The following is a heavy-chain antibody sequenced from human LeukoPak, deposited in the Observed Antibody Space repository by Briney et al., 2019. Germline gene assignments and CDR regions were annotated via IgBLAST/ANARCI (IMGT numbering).Heavy chain of an antibody. V-gene: IGHV4-34*01. CDR3: ARQKGKWFLIDY. CDR1: GGSFSGYY. CDR2: INHSGST. D-gene: IGHD3-22*01. J-gene: IGHJ4*02. Sequence: SETLSLTCAVYGGSFSGYYWSWIRQPPGKGLEWIGEINHSGSTNYNPSLKSRVTMSVDTSKNQFSLKLSSVTAADTAVYYCARQKGKWFLIDYWGQGTLVTVSS.